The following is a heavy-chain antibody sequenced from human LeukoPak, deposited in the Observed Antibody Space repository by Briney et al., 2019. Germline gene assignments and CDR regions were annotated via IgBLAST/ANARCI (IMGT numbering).Heavy chain of an antibody. J-gene: IGHJ4*02. CDR1: GYTFPSRG. CDR3: ARDKDYNLEY. V-gene: IGHV1-18*01. D-gene: IGHD4-11*01. Sequence: ASVKVSCKSSGYTFPSRGNSWVRQPPGQGLAWMGWISAYSGNTNDAQDFQGRVTLTTDTSATTAYMELRNLKSDDTAVYYCARDKDYNLEYSGEGAPVTVSS. CDR2: ISAYSGNT.